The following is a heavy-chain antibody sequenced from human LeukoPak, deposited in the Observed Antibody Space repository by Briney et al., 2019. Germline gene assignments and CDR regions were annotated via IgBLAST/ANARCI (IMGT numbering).Heavy chain of an antibody. CDR2: IYYSGST. CDR3: ARTDAFDI. V-gene: IGHV4-59*01. J-gene: IGHJ3*02. Sequence: SVTLSLICTVSGGSISSYYWSWIRQPPGKGLEWIGYIYYSGSTNYNPSLKSRVTISVDTSKNQFSLKLSSVTAADTAVYYCARTDAFDIWGQGTMVTVSS. CDR1: GGSISSYY.